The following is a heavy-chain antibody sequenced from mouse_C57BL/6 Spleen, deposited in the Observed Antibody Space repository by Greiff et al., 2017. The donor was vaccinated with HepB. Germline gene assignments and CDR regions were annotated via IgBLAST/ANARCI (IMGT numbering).Heavy chain of an antibody. CDR1: GYTFTDYY. CDR2: INPNNGGT. D-gene: IGHD1-3*01. J-gene: IGHJ4*01. Sequence: EVQLQQSGPELVKPGASVKISCKASGYTFTDYYMNWVKQSHGKSLEWIGDINPNNGGTSYNQKFKGKATLTVDKSSSTAYMERRSLTSEDSAVYYCARLQLDYAMDYLGQGTSVTVSS. V-gene: IGHV1-26*01. CDR3: ARLQLDYAMDY.